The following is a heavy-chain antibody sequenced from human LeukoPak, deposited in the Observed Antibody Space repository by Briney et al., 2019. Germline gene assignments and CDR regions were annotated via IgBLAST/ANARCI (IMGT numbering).Heavy chain of an antibody. CDR1: GFTFSSYW. CDR3: ARDVPPNGVVEGAMFDC. CDR2: LNSDGSST. Sequence: PGGSLRLSCAGSGFTFSSYWMHWVRQAPGKGLVWVSRLNSDGSSTDYADSVKGRFTISRDNSKNTLYLQMNSLRVEDTAVYYCARDVPPNGVVEGAMFDCWGQGTPVTVSS. D-gene: IGHD2-2*01. V-gene: IGHV3-74*01. J-gene: IGHJ4*02.